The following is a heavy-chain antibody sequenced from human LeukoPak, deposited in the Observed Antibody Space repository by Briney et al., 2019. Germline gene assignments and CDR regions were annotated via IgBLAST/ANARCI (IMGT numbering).Heavy chain of an antibody. D-gene: IGHD4/OR15-4a*01. CDR1: GGSISGYY. CDR2: VYYIGTT. CDR3: ARLGSKYGADAFDI. V-gene: IGHV4-59*07. Sequence: SDTLSLTCTVSGGSISGYYWSWIRRPPGRGLEYIGFVYYIGTTNYNRSLKSRVTISLDTSKNQFSLNLRYVTAADTAVYYCARLGSKYGADAFDIWGQGTMVSVSS. J-gene: IGHJ3*02.